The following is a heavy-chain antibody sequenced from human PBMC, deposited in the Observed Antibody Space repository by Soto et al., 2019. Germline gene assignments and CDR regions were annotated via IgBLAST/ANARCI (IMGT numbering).Heavy chain of an antibody. J-gene: IGHJ6*02. CDR1: GGSVSGGDYY. D-gene: IGHD3-10*01. V-gene: IGHV4-61*08. CDR3: ARARYYGSGSGYGLDV. Sequence: SETLSLTCTVSGGSVSGGDYYWNWIRQPPGKGLEWIAYIFYTGSTNYNPSLKSRVTISVDTSRKQFSLRLSSVTAADTAVYYCARARYYGSGSGYGLDVWGQGTTVT. CDR2: IFYTGST.